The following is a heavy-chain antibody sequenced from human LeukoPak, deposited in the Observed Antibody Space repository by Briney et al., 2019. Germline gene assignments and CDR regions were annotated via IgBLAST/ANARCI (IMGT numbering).Heavy chain of an antibody. Sequence: SETLSLTCIVSGGSISSYYWNWIRQSAGKGLEWIGRIYICGSTSYNPSLKSRVTMSVDTSKIQFSLNLTSVTAADTAMYYCARGPRMVAMNGYAFDIWGPGTTVIVSS. CDR3: ARGPRMVAMNGYAFDI. V-gene: IGHV4-4*07. J-gene: IGHJ3*02. CDR1: GGSISSYY. D-gene: IGHD2-2*01. CDR2: IYICGST.